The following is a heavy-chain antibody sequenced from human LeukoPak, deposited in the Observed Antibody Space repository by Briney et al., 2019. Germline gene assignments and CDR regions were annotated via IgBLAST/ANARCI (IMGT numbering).Heavy chain of an antibody. V-gene: IGHV1-46*01. Sequence: ASVKVSCKSSGYTFTNYYMHWVRLPPGQGLEWKGIITPSSGSTCYAQKFQGRVTMTRDTSTTTVSLDLSRLRSEDTAEYFCARVVPRYYDTSWANWFDPWGQGTLVTVSS. J-gene: IGHJ5*02. CDR1: GYTFTNYY. CDR2: ITPSSGST. D-gene: IGHD3-22*01. CDR3: ARVVPRYYDTSWANWFDP.